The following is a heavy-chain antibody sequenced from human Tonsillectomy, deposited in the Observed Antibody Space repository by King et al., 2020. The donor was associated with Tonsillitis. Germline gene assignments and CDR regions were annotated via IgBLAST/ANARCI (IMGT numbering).Heavy chain of an antibody. V-gene: IGHV3-30*18. Sequence: QLVQSGGSVVQPGTSLRLSCAASGFTFTDYGMHWVRQAPGKGLEWVALISFDGTKKFYADSVKGRFTISRDDSKNTLSLQMNNLRGQDTAVYFCAKDSPLGRQYFDRLSLPHFDYSGQGTLATVSS. J-gene: IGHJ4*02. D-gene: IGHD3-9*01. CDR3: AKDSPLGRQYFDRLSLPHFDY. CDR2: ISFDGTKK. CDR1: GFTFTDYG.